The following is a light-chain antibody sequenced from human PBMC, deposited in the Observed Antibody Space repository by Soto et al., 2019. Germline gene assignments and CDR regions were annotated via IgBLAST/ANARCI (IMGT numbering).Light chain of an antibody. J-gene: IGLJ2*01. CDR2: DVS. CDR1: SSDVGDYNY. Sequence: QSALTQPASVSGSPGQSITISCTGTSSDVGDYNYVSWYQQDPGKAPKLMIYDVSNRPSGVSNRFSGSKSGTTASLTISGLQAEDEADYYCSSYTSSSTLVVFGGGTKVTVL. V-gene: IGLV2-14*01. CDR3: SSYTSSSTLVV.